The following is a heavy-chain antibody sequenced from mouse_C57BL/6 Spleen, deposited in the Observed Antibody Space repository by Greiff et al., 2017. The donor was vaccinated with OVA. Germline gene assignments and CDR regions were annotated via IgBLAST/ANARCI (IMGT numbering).Heavy chain of an antibody. V-gene: IGHV5-9-1*02. J-gene: IGHJ4*01. CDR1: GFTFSSYA. D-gene: IGHD1-2*01. CDR2: ISSGGDYI. Sequence: EVKVVESGEGLVKPGGSLKLSCAASGFTFSSYAMSWVRQTPEKRLEWVAYISSGGDYIYYADTVKGRFTISRDNARNTLYLQMSSLKSEDTVMYHCTRDLGTRLVYYYAMDYWGQGTSVTVSS. CDR3: TRDLGTRLVYYYAMDY.